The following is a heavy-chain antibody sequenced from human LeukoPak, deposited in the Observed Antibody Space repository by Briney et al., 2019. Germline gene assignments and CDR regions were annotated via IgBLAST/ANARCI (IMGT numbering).Heavy chain of an antibody. V-gene: IGHV3-30*02. CDR1: GFTFCIYG. J-gene: IGHJ6*03. CDR3: AKTAVASGGYMDV. Sequence: GGSLRLSCAASGFTFCIYGIHWVRQAPGKGLEWVAFIRYDGSNKYYADSVKGRFTISRDNSKNTLYLQMNSLRAEDTAVYYCAKTAVASGGYMDVWGKGTTVTVSS. CDR2: IRYDGSNK. D-gene: IGHD4-23*01.